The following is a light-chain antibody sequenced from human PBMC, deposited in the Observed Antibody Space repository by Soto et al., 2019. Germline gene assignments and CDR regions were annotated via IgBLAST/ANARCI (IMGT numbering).Light chain of an antibody. J-gene: IGLJ2*01. V-gene: IGLV2-8*01. CDR1: SSDVGGYNY. CDR3: SSYAGSSDNVGV. Sequence: QSALTQPPSASGSPGQSVTISCTGTSSDVGGYNYVSWYQQHPGKTPKLMIYEVNKRPSGVPDRFSGSKSGNTASLTVSGLLAEDEAAYYCSSYAGSSDNVGVFGAGTKVTVL. CDR2: EVN.